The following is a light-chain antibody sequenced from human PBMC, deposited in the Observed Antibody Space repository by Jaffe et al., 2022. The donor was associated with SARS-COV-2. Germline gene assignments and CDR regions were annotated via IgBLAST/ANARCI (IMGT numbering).Light chain of an antibody. V-gene: IGKV1-5*03. J-gene: IGKJ1*01. CDR2: KAS. CDR3: QHYNNYSGT. CDR1: QNIGNW. Sequence: DIQMIQSPSTLSASVGDRVTITCRASQNIGNWLAWFRQRPGEAPRLLISKASSLESGVPLRFSGSGSGTDFTLTINNLQPDDFATYYCQHYNNYSGTFGQGTKVEIE.